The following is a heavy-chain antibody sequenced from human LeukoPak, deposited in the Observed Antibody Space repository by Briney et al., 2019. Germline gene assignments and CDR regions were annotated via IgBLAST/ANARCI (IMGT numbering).Heavy chain of an antibody. V-gene: IGHV3-30*02. CDR3: AKVDYYYDSSGYFFDY. CDR2: LRYDGSNK. Sequence: GGSLRLSFAASGFPFSSYGMHWVRRAPGKGLEWLAFLRYDGSNKYYADSVKGRFTISRDNSKNTLYLQMNSLRAEDTAVYYCAKVDYYYDSSGYFFDYWGQGTLVTVSS. J-gene: IGHJ4*02. D-gene: IGHD3-22*01. CDR1: GFPFSSYG.